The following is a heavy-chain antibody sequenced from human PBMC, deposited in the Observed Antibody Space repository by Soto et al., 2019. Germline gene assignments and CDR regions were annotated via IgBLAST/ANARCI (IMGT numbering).Heavy chain of an antibody. D-gene: IGHD6-19*01. J-gene: IGHJ5*02. CDR2: VYNSGST. CDR1: GGSISSNY. CDR3: ARYRRYSSGWSWFDP. Sequence: SETLSLTCTVSGGSISSNYWTWIRQPPGKGLEWIGYVYNSGSTNYNPSLKSRVTISEDTSKSQFSPKVNSMTAADTAVYYCARYRRYSSGWSWFDPWGQGILVTVSS. V-gene: IGHV4-59*01.